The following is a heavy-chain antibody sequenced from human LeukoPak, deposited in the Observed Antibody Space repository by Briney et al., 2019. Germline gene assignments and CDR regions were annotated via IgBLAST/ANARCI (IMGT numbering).Heavy chain of an antibody. V-gene: IGHV4-4*07. CDR1: GGSISSYY. CDR3: ARAPSYNSARLDV. Sequence: PSETLSLTCTVSGGSISSYYWTWVRQPAGKGLEWIGRIYTSGGTNYNPSLKSRVTMSVDTSVNRFSLKLTSVTAADTAVYYCARAPSYNSARLDVWGQGTTVTVSS. CDR2: IYTSGGT. J-gene: IGHJ6*02. D-gene: IGHD1-1*01.